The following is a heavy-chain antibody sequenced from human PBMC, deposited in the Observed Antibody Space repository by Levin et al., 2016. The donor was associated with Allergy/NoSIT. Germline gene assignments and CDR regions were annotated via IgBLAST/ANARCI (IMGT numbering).Heavy chain of an antibody. J-gene: IGHJ4*02. V-gene: IGHV3-30*18. CDR1: AFTFSSHG. D-gene: IGHD5-18*01. Sequence: GESLKISCAASAFTFSSHGMHWVRQAPGKGLEWVAVVSYDGIHEYYAYSVRGRFTISRDNAKNSLYLQMNSLRAEDTAVYYCAKYAYSYDFEYWGQGTLVTVSS. CDR3: AKYAYSYDFEY. CDR2: VSYDGIHE.